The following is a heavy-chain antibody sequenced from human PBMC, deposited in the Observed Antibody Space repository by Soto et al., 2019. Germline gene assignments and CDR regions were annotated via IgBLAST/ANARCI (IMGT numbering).Heavy chain of an antibody. CDR3: ARPSYALNWDFHYGMQV. V-gene: IGHV4-34*01. J-gene: IGHJ6*02. CDR1: GGSFSGYY. Sequence: RSETLSLACAVSGGSFSGYYWTWIRQIPGKGLEWIGEINQSGNTKYNPSLMSRVTMSVDTSRNQFSLKLRSVTAADTAVYYCARPSYALNWDFHYGMQVWGQGTTVTVSS. D-gene: IGHD2-2*01. CDR2: INQSGNT.